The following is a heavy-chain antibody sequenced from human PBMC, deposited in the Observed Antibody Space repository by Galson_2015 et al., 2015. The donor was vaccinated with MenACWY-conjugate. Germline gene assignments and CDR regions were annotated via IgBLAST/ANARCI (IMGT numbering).Heavy chain of an antibody. J-gene: IGHJ3*01. CDR2: ISSSGGTI. Sequence: SLRLSCAASGFTFSDYEMNWVRQAPGKGLEWLSYISSSGGTIKYEDSVKGRFTISRDNAKNSLFLQMNSVRAEDTAFYYCAREDRRDELDLWGPGTMVTVSS. CDR1: GFTFSDYE. V-gene: IGHV3-48*03. CDR3: AREDRRDELDL.